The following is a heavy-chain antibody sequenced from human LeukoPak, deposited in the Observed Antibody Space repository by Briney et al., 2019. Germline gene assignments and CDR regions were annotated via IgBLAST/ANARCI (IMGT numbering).Heavy chain of an antibody. V-gene: IGHV4-59*12. Sequence: SETLSLTCTVSGGSVSGGSISSYYWSWIRQPPGKGLEWIGFIAYTGSTYYNPSLKSRVTISVDTSKNQFSLKLSSVTAADTAVYYCARGPWADFDYWGQGTLVTVSS. CDR1: GGSVSGGSISSYY. CDR2: IAYTGST. CDR3: ARGPWADFDY. J-gene: IGHJ4*02.